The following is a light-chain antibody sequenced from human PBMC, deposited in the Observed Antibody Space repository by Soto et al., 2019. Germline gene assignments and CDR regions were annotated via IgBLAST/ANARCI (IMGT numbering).Light chain of an antibody. J-gene: IGLJ2*01. CDR3: AAWDDSLIGVV. V-gene: IGLV1-44*01. CDR1: SSNIGSST. Sequence: QSVLTQPPSASGTPGQRVTISCSGSSSNIGSSTVNWYQQLPGTAHKLLIYRNNQRPSGVPDRLSGSKSGTSASLAISGLQSEDEADYYCAAWDDSLIGVVFGGGTKLTVL. CDR2: RNN.